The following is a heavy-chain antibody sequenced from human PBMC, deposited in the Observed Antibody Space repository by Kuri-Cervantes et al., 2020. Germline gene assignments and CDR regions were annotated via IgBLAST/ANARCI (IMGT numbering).Heavy chain of an antibody. CDR2: ITTSGTT. CDR3: ARDSLHCTSTKCPSVGPFGDWFDP. Sequence: GESLKISCAASGFTFSSYAMTWVRQAPGKGLEWLSGITTSGTTHYADSAKGRFTISRDNSKNTVYLQMKSLRVEDKAVYYCARDSLHCTSTKCPSVGPFGDWFDPWGQGTLVTVSS. CDR1: GFTFSSYA. J-gene: IGHJ5*02. V-gene: IGHV3-23*01. D-gene: IGHD2-2*01.